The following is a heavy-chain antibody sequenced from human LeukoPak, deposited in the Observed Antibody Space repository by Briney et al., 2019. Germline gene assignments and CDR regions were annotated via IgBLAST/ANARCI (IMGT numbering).Heavy chain of an antibody. J-gene: IGHJ4*02. CDR2: ISAENGDT. Sequence: ASVNVSCKTSGYIFSKFGISWVRQAPGQGLEWMGWISAENGDTNYAQKFQGRVTMTTDTSTNTAYMELRSLRYEDTAVYYCARDEANWGSPWDFDYWGQGTLVTVSS. D-gene: IGHD7-27*01. CDR3: ARDEANWGSPWDFDY. CDR1: GYIFSKFG. V-gene: IGHV1-18*01.